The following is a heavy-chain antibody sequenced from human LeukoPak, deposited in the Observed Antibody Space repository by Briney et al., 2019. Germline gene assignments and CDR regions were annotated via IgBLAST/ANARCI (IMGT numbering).Heavy chain of an antibody. V-gene: IGHV4-34*01. D-gene: IGHD3-3*01. CDR3: ARGIGDFWSGYYNRVYNWFDP. CDR2: INHSGST. Sequence: PSETLSLPCAVYGGSFSGYYWSWIRQPPGKGLEWIGEINHSGSTNYNPSLKSRVTISVDTSKNQFSLKLSSVTAADTAVYYCARGIGDFWSGYYNRVYNWFDPWGQGTLVTVSS. CDR1: GGSFSGYY. J-gene: IGHJ5*02.